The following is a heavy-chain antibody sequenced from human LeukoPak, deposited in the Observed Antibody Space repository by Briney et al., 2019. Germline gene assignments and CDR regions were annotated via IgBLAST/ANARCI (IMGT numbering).Heavy chain of an antibody. CDR2: IYYSGST. V-gene: IGHV4-39*01. J-gene: IGHJ4*02. Sequence: SETLSLTCTVSGDTISTSSYYWGWIRQPPGKGLEWLGSIYYSGSTYYNPSLKSRVTISVDTSKNQFSLNLYSVTAADTAVFYCARSYYYDYRHMDYRVQGTLVTVSS. D-gene: IGHD3-22*01. CDR3: ARSYYYDYRHMDY. CDR1: GDTISTSSYY.